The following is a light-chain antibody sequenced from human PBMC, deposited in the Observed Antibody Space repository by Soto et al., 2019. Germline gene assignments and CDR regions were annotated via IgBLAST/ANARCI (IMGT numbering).Light chain of an antibody. CDR2: GAS. V-gene: IGKV3-15*01. CDR3: QQYNNWPPWT. CDR1: QSVSSN. Sequence: EIVMTQSPATLSVSPGERATLSCRASQSVSSNLAWYQQKPGQAPRLLIYGASTRATGIPAGFSGSGSGTEFTLTISSLQSEDFAVYYCQQYNNWPPWTFGQGPKVEIK. J-gene: IGKJ1*01.